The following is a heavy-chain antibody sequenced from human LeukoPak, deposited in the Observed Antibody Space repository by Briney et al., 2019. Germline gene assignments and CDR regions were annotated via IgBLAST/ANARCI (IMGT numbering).Heavy chain of an antibody. CDR2: ISYDGSNN. D-gene: IGHD5/OR15-5a*01. CDR3: AKSPDGVYVSIYFDS. J-gene: IGHJ4*02. V-gene: IGHV3-30*18. Sequence: GESLRLSCAASGFTFSTYGMYWVRQAPDKGLEWVALISYDGSNNLYANSVKGRFTISRHNSKNTLYLQMNSLRVEDTAVYYCAKSPDGVYVSIYFDSWGQGTLVTVPS. CDR1: GFTFSTYG.